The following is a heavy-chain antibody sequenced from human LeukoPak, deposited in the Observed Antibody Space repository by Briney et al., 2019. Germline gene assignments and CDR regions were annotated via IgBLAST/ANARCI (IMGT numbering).Heavy chain of an antibody. D-gene: IGHD3-10*01. J-gene: IGHJ4*02. Sequence: GGALRLSCAASGFTFSSYWMSWVGQAPGKGVEGVAHIKQDGSEKYYVDSVKGRLTISRDKAKKSLYRQMNSLRAEDTAVYYCARESLTSYGSGSYYINWGQGTLVTVSS. V-gene: IGHV3-7*01. CDR2: IKQDGSEK. CDR1: GFTFSSYW. CDR3: ARESLTSYGSGSYYIN.